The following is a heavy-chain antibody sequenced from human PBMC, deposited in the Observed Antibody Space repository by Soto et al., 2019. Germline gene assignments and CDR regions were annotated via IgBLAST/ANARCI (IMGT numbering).Heavy chain of an antibody. J-gene: IGHJ4*02. CDR3: ARLGWELLSGRRYFDY. CDR2: ISPYTGKT. D-gene: IGHD1-26*01. V-gene: IGHV1-18*04. Sequence: QVLLVQSGSEVKKPGGSMKVSCQTSGYTFSDFALTWVRQVPDKGLEWLGWISPYTGKTNYAQRVHDRVALTTDTSTRTAYLELRSLTYDDTAVYYCARLGWELLSGRRYFDYWGQGTLVTVSS. CDR1: GYTFSDFA.